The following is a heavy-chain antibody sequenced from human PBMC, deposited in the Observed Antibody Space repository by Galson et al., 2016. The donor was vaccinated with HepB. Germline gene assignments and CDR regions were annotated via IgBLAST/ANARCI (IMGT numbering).Heavy chain of an antibody. V-gene: IGHV3-11*06. D-gene: IGHD3-10*01. CDR2: ISSSSGYI. Sequence: SLRLSCAASGFTFSDYYMSWIRQAPGKGLEWVSYISSSSGYIIYTDSVKGRFTISRDNAKNSMFLQMNSLRAEDTALYYCARMYYYGTGRYYNRNLFDPWGQGIQATVSS. J-gene: IGHJ5*02. CDR1: GFTFSDYY. CDR3: ARMYYYGTGRYYNRNLFDP.